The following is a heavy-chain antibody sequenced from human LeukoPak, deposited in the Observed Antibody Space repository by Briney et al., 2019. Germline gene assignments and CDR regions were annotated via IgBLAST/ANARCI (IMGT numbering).Heavy chain of an antibody. CDR2: VHPNPRNT. Sequence: ALVKVSCKSSGYPFTTYEINWVRQAAGQGLEWMGWVHPNPRNTAYAQRFQVTVTITRDTSISTAYMELSSLTSNDTAVYFCARGPRNDPWGQGTLVTVSS. J-gene: IGHJ5*02. V-gene: IGHV1-8*01. D-gene: IGHD1-14*01. CDR1: GYPFTTYE. CDR3: ARGPRNDP.